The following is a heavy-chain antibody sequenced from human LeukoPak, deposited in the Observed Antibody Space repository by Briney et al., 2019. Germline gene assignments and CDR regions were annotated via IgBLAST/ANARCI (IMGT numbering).Heavy chain of an antibody. CDR3: ARRTGSRHGYYYYMDV. V-gene: IGHV5-51*01. CDR2: IYPGDSDT. J-gene: IGHJ6*03. D-gene: IGHD3-9*01. CDR1: GSISTSYC. Sequence: PGGTPQISRQGSGSISTSYCIGGGRQLPGKGREGMGIIYPGDSDTRYSPSFQGQVTISADKSISTAYPQWSSLKASDTAMYYCARRTGSRHGYYYYMDVWGKGTTVSVSS.